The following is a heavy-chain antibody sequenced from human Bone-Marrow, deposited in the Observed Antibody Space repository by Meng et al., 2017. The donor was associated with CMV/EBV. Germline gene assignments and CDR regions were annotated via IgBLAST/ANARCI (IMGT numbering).Heavy chain of an antibody. Sequence: GGSLRLSCAASGFTFSSYAMHWVRQAPGKGLEWVAVISYDGSNKYYADSVKGRFTISRDNSKNTLYLQMNSLRAEDTAVYYCARDTVYMGDAFDIWGQGTMVTF. CDR3: ARDTVYMGDAFDI. V-gene: IGHV3-30-3*01. CDR2: ISYDGSNK. D-gene: IGHD4-11*01. J-gene: IGHJ3*02. CDR1: GFTFSSYA.